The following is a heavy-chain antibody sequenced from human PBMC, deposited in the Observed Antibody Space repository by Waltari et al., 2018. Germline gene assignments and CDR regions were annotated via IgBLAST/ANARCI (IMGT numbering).Heavy chain of an antibody. D-gene: IGHD3-10*01. Sequence: EVQLVQSGAEVKKPGATVKISCKASGYTFTDYHLHWVQQAPGKGLEWMGRVDPEDGETIYAEKFQGRVTITADTSTDTAYMELSSLRSEDTAVYYCATGDGEGTFDIWGQGTMVTVSS. CDR1: GYTFTDYH. J-gene: IGHJ3*02. V-gene: IGHV1-69-2*01. CDR2: VDPEDGET. CDR3: ATGDGEGTFDI.